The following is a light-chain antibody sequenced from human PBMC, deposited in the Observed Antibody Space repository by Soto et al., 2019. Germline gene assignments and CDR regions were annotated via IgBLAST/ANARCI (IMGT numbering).Light chain of an antibody. Sequence: EIVLTQSPGTLSLSPGERATLSCRASQSVSSSYLAWYQQKPGQAPRLLIYGASSRATGIPDRFSGSGSGTDTTRTISRLEPEYFAVYDCQQHGSSPRYTFGQGPKLEIK. J-gene: IGKJ2*01. V-gene: IGKV3-20*01. CDR1: QSVSSSY. CDR2: GAS. CDR3: QQHGSSPRYT.